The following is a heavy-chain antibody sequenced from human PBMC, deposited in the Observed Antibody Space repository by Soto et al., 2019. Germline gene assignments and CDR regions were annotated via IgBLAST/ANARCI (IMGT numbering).Heavy chain of an antibody. Sequence: SETLSLTCAVYGGSFSGYYWSWIRQPPGKGLEWIGEINHSGSTNYNPPLKSRVTISVDTSKNQLSLKLSSVTAADTAVYYCARGTKSSSDLHYYYYYGMDVWSQGTTVTVSS. CDR1: GGSFSGYY. CDR2: INHSGST. D-gene: IGHD6-6*01. V-gene: IGHV4-34*01. J-gene: IGHJ6*02. CDR3: ARGTKSSSDLHYYYYYGMDV.